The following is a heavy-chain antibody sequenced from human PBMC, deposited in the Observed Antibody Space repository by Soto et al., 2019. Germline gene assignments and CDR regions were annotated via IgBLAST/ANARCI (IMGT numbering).Heavy chain of an antibody. CDR3: AKLPQDYYDSSGPRGY. D-gene: IGHD3-22*01. J-gene: IGHJ4*02. CDR2: ISSDGGDK. CDR1: GFSFRSYG. Sequence: GGSLRLSCEASGFSFRSYGIHWARQAPGQGLEWVAVISSDGGDKHYADSVKGRFTISIDSSKNTLYLQMNSLRPEDTAVYYCAKLPQDYYDSSGPRGYWGQGTLVTVAS. V-gene: IGHV3-30*18.